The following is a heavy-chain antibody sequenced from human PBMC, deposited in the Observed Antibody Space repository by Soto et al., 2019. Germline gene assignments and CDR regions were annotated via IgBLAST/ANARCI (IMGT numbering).Heavy chain of an antibody. Sequence: SETLSLTCTVSGGSISSYYWSWIRQPPGKGLEWIGYIYYSGSTNYNPSLKSRVTISVDTSKNQFSLRLSSVTAADTAVYYCARQQYCGSSTCYDSLYYQYMDVWGKGTMVTVSS. CDR3: ARQQYCGSSTCYDSLYYQYMDV. D-gene: IGHD2-2*01. CDR1: GGSISSYY. J-gene: IGHJ6*03. V-gene: IGHV4-59*08. CDR2: IYYSGST.